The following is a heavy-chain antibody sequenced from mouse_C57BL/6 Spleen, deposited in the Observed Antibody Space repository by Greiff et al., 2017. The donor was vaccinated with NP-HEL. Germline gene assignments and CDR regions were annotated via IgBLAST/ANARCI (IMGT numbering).Heavy chain of an antibody. CDR1: GFSLTSYG. J-gene: IGHJ1*03. Sequence: QVHVKQSGPGLVQPSQSLSITCTVSGFSLTSYGVHWVRQSPGKGLEWLGVIWRGGSTDYNAAFMSRLSITKDNSKSQVFFKMNSLQADDTAIYYCAKNSITTVVATGYWYFDVWGTGTTVTVSS. D-gene: IGHD1-1*01. CDR2: IWRGGST. CDR3: AKNSITTVVATGYWYFDV. V-gene: IGHV2-5*01.